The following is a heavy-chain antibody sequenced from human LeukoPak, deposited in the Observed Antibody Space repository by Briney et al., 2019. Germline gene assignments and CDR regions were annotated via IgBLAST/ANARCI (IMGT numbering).Heavy chain of an antibody. CDR1: GYSISSGYY. J-gene: IGHJ5*02. CDR2: IYQSGSA. Sequence: SETLSLTCAVSGYSISSGYYWGWIRQPPGKGLEGIGSIYQSGSAYYNPSLKSRLTISVDTSKNQFSLKLRSVTAADTAVYYCARHEGYCSSNSCYRGWFDPWGQGTLVIVSS. V-gene: IGHV4-38-2*01. CDR3: ARHEGYCSSNSCYRGWFDP. D-gene: IGHD2-2*01.